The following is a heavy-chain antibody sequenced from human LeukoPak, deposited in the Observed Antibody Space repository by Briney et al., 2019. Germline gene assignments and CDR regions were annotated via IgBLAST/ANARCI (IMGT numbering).Heavy chain of an antibody. CDR2: ISGSGDST. J-gene: IGHJ4*02. D-gene: IGHD3-22*01. Sequence: GGSLRLSCAASGFTFTNYAMSWVRQAHGKGLEWVSGISGSGDSTNYADSVKGRFTISRDNSKNTLHLQMNSLRAEDTAVYYCARSHNYYDSSGSLYYFDYWGQGTLVTVSS. CDR3: ARSHNYYDSSGSLYYFDY. V-gene: IGHV3-23*01. CDR1: GFTFTNYA.